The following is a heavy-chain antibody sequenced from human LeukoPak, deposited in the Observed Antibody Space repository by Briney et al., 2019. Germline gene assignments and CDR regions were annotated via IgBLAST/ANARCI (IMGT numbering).Heavy chain of an antibody. CDR3: ATTTSYYFNY. CDR2: INPNTGGT. V-gene: IGHV1-2*02. CDR1: AYSLSGYY. J-gene: IGHJ4*02. D-gene: IGHD1-1*01. Sequence: ASVKVSCKPSAYSLSGYYIHWVRQAPGQGLEWVGWINPNTGGTNYAQKFRGRVTMTSDTSITTAYMELSSLGSDDTAVYYCATTTSYYFNYWGQGTLVTVSS.